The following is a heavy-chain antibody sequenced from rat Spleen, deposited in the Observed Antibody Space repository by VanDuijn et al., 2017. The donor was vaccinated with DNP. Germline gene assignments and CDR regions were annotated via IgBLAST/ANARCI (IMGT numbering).Heavy chain of an antibody. J-gene: IGHJ2*01. CDR2: ISYSGRT. V-gene: IGHV3-1*01. Sequence: EVQLQESGPGLVKPSQSLSLTCSVTGYSITSNYRGWIRKFPGSKMEWIGHISYSGRTSYNPSLKSRISITRDTSKNQFFLQLNSITTEDTATYYCARWVYYFDYWGQGVMVTVSS. CDR3: ARWVYYFDY. CDR1: GYSITSNY.